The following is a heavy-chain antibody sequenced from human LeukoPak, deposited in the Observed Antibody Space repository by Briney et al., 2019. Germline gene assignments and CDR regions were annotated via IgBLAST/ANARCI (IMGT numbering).Heavy chain of an antibody. CDR1: GYTFTSYD. CDR2: MNPNSGNT. J-gene: IGHJ4*02. D-gene: IGHD4-17*01. CDR3: ASGTTVTTPTGF. Sequence: ASVKVSCKTSGYTFTSYDINWVRQATGQGLEWMGWMNPNSGNTGYAQKFQGRVTMTRNTSISTAYMELSSLRSEDTAVYCCASGTTVTTPTGFWGQGTLVTVSS. V-gene: IGHV1-8*01.